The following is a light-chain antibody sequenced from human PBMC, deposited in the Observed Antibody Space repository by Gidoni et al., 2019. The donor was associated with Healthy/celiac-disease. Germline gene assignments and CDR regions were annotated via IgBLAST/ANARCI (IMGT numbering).Light chain of an antibody. CDR2: DAS. CDR1: QSVSSY. Sequence: EIVLTKSPATLSLSPGERATLSCRASQSVSSYLAWYQQKPGQAPRLLLYDASNRATGIPARFSGSGSGTDFTLTISSLEPEDFAVYYCQQRSNWPTFGGGTKVEIK. J-gene: IGKJ4*01. CDR3: QQRSNWPT. V-gene: IGKV3-11*01.